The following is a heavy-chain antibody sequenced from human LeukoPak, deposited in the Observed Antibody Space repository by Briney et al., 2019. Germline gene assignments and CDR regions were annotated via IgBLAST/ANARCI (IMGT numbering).Heavy chain of an antibody. CDR2: MNPNSGNT. J-gene: IGHJ6*03. CDR3: ARVGYSYGLDYYYCYMDV. CDR1: GYTFTSYD. Sequence: GASVKVSCKASGYTFTSYDINWVRQATGQGLEWMGWMNPNSGNTGYAQKFQGRVTITRNTSISTAYMELSSLRSEDTAVYYCARVGYSYGLDYYYCYMDVWGKGTTVTVSS. V-gene: IGHV1-8*03. D-gene: IGHD5-18*01.